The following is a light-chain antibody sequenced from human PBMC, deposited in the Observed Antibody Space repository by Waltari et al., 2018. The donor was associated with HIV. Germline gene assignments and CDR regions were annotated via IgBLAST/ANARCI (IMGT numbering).Light chain of an antibody. CDR3: SSYTSSSTLAV. J-gene: IGLJ2*01. CDR2: EVS. Sequence: QSALTQPASVSGSPGQSITISCTGTSSDVGGYNYIPSYHHHPGKAPQLLIYEVSNRPSGVSNRFSGSKSGNTASLIISGLQAEDEADYYCSSYTSSSTLAVFGGGTKLTVL. CDR1: SSDVGGYNY. V-gene: IGLV2-14*01.